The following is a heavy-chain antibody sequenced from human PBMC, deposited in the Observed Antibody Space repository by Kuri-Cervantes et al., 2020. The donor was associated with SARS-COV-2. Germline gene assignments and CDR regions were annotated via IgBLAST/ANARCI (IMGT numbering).Heavy chain of an antibody. Sequence: GSLRLSCTVSGGSISSHYWSWIRQPPGKGLEWIGYIYYSGSTNYNPSLKSRVTISVDTSKNQFSLKLSSVTAADTAVYYCARRGFDYWGQGTLVTVSS. V-gene: IGHV4-59*11. D-gene: IGHD3-10*01. CDR3: ARRGFDY. CDR2: IYYSGST. CDR1: GGSISSHY. J-gene: IGHJ4*02.